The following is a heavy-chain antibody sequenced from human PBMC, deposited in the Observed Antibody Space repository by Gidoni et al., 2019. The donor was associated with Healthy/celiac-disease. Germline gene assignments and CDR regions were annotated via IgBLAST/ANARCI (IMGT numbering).Heavy chain of an antibody. Sequence: EVQLLESGGGLVQPGGSLRLSCAASGFTFSSYAMSWVRQAPGKGLEWVSAISGSGGSTYYADSVKGRFTISRDNSKNTLYLQMNSLRAEDTAVYYCAKDLSITMIVVVRGNAFDIWGQGTMVTVSS. CDR1: GFTFSSYA. J-gene: IGHJ3*02. CDR3: AKDLSITMIVVVRGNAFDI. D-gene: IGHD3-22*01. V-gene: IGHV3-23*01. CDR2: ISGSGGST.